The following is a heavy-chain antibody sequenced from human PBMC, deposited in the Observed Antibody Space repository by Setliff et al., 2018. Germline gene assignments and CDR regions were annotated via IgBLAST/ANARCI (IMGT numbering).Heavy chain of an antibody. CDR3: ARGIGGYCSSMSCSNESWP. CDR1: GVSLSDHT. Sequence: SETLSLTCVVPGVSLSDHTWSWIRQSPGQGLEWIGEINHSGSTNYNPSLKSRVTISVDTSKNQFSLKLSSVTAADTAVYYCARGIGGYCSSMSCSNESWPWGQGTLVTVSS. V-gene: IGHV4-34*01. CDR2: INHSGST. J-gene: IGHJ5*02. D-gene: IGHD2-2*01.